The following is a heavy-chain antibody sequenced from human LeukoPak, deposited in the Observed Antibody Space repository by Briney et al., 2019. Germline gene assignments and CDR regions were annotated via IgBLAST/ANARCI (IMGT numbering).Heavy chain of an antibody. V-gene: IGHV3-23*01. CDR2: ISGSGGST. J-gene: IGHJ4*02. CDR3: AKISSSDYYDFWSGYYISYYFDY. CDR1: GFTFSSYA. D-gene: IGHD3-3*01. Sequence: GGSLRLSCAASGFTFSSYAMSWVRQAPGKGLEWVSAISGSGGSTYYADSVKGRFTISRDNSKNTLYLQMNSLRAEDTAVYYCAKISSSDYYDFWSGYYISYYFDYWGQGTLVTVSS.